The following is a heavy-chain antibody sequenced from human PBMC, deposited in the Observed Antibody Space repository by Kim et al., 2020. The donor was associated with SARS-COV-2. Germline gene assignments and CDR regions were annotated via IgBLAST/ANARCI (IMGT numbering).Heavy chain of an antibody. V-gene: IGHV3-23*01. CDR2: ISGSGGST. J-gene: IGHJ6*02. Sequence: GGSLRLSCAASGFTFSSYAMIWVRQAPGKGLEWVSGISGSGGSTYYADSVKGRFTISRDNSKNTLYLQMNSLRVEDTAVYYCLKPITMIRGVIDYYGMDVWVQGTTVTVSS. CDR1: GFTFSSYA. CDR3: LKPITMIRGVIDYYGMDV. D-gene: IGHD3-10*01.